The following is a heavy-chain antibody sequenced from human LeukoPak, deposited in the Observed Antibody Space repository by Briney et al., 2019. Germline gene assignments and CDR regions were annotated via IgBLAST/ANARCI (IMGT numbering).Heavy chain of an antibody. CDR3: ASSWWPDDAFDI. Sequence: PSETLSLTCAVYGGSFSGYYWSWIRQPPGKGPEWIGEINHSGSTNYNPSLKSRVTISVDTSKNQFSLKLSSVTAADTAVYYCASSWWPDDAFDIWGQGTMVTVSS. CDR1: GGSFSGYY. D-gene: IGHD2-8*02. CDR2: INHSGST. J-gene: IGHJ3*02. V-gene: IGHV4-34*01.